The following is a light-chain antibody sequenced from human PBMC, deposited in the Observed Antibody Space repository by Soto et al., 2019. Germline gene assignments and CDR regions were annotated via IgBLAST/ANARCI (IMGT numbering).Light chain of an antibody. CDR1: QYIGRY. CDR3: QQTYRTPLT. J-gene: IGKJ4*01. V-gene: IGKV1-39*01. Sequence: DIQMTQSPSSLSASVGDRVTITCRAGQYIGRYLNWYQQKPGKAPKLLIYAASSLHSGVPSRFSRSGSGTDFTLTISSLQPEDFATYACQQTYRTPLTFGGGTKVDIK. CDR2: AAS.